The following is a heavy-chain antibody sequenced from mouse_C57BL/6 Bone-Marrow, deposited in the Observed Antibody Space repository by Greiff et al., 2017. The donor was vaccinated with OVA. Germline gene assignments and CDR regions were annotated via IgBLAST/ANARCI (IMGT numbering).Heavy chain of an antibody. CDR3: ASWGDGY. D-gene: IGHD3-3*01. CDR2: ISDGGSYT. J-gene: IGHJ2*01. Sequence: DVHLVESGGGLVKPGGSLKLSCAASGFTFSSYAMSWVRQTPEKRLEWVATISDGGSYTYYPDNVKGRFTISRDNAKNNLYLQMSHLKSEDTAMYYCASWGDGYWGQGTTLTVSS. V-gene: IGHV5-4*01. CDR1: GFTFSSYA.